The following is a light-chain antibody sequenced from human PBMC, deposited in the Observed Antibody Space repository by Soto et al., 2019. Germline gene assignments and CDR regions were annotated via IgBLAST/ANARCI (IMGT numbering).Light chain of an antibody. Sequence: EIFLTQSPGTLSLSRGQIATLSCRASQRLSASDIAWYQQKPGQAPKFLIYGVSSRATGIPDRFSGSGSGTDFTLTISRLEPEDFAVYHCQQYGSSPLITFGQGTRLEIK. CDR3: QQYGSSPLIT. V-gene: IGKV3-20*01. CDR1: QRLSASD. CDR2: GVS. J-gene: IGKJ5*01.